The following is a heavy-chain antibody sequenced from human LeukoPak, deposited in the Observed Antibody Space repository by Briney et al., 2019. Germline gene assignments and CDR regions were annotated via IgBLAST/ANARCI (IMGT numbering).Heavy chain of an antibody. V-gene: IGHV3-23*01. Sequence: GGSLRLSCAASGFTFSSSAMSWVRQAPGEGLEWVSSISGSGSGGSTYYADSVMGRFTISRDNSKISLYLQMHSLRAEGTAVYYCAKSGNNRFDYWGQGTQVSDCS. CDR3: AKSGNNRFDY. CDR1: GFTFSSSA. J-gene: IGHJ4*02. D-gene: IGHD5-24*01. CDR2: ISGSGSGGST.